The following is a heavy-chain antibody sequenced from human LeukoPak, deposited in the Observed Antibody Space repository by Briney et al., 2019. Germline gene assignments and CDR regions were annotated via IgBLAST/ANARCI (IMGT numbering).Heavy chain of an antibody. D-gene: IGHD3-10*01. V-gene: IGHV1-2*02. CDR2: INPNSGGT. CDR3: ARDSAGYYYGSGSYHWNWFDP. Sequence: ASVKVSCKASGYTLTGYYMHWVRQAPGQGLEWMGWINPNSGGTNYAQKFQGRVTMTRDMSISTAYMELSRLRSDDTAVYYCARDSAGYYYGSGSYHWNWFDPWGQGTLVTVSS. J-gene: IGHJ5*02. CDR1: GYTLTGYY.